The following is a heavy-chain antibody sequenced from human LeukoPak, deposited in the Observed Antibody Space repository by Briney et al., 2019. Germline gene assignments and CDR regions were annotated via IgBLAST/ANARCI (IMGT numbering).Heavy chain of an antibody. CDR2: MYHSGST. J-gene: IGHJ6*02. D-gene: IGHD6-19*01. Sequence: KPSETLSLTCTVSGSSIGSGYYWGWIRQPPGKGLEWIGSMYHSGSTYYNPSLKSRVTISVDTSKNQFSLKLSSVTAADTAVYYCARVLGIYGSLGIWGSGWGAATTGYGMDVWGQGTTVTVSS. V-gene: IGHV4-38-2*02. CDR3: ARVLGIYGSLGIWGSGWGAATTGYGMDV. CDR1: GSSIGSGYY.